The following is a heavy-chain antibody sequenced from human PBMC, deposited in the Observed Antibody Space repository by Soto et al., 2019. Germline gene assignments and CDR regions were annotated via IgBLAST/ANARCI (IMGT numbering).Heavy chain of an antibody. CDR3: ASRSSGYYPFDY. J-gene: IGHJ4*02. V-gene: IGHV1-46*01. D-gene: IGHD3-22*01. Sequence: ASVKVSCKXSGYTFTSYYMHWVRQAPGQGLEWMGIINPSGGSTSYAQKFQGRVTMTRDTSTSTVYMELSSLRSEDTAVYYCASRSSGYYPFDYWGQGTLVTVSS. CDR1: GYTFTSYY. CDR2: INPSGGST.